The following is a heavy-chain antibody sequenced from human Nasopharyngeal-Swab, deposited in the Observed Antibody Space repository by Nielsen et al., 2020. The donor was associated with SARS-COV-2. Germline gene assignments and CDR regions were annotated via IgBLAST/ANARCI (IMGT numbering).Heavy chain of an antibody. D-gene: IGHD1-26*01. CDR3: ARGVGGYFDL. J-gene: IGHJ2*01. V-gene: IGHV1-8*01. CDR1: GYTFTSHD. Sequence: VKVSCKASGYTFTSHDINWVRQATGQGLEWMGWMNPHIGNTGYAQKFQGRVTMTRNTSISTAYMELNSLRSEDTAVYYCARGVGGYFDLWGRGTLVTVSS. CDR2: MNPHIGNT.